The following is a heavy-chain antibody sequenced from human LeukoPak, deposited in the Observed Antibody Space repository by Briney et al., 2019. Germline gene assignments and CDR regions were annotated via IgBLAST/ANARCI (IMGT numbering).Heavy chain of an antibody. CDR3: ARVKYYYDSSGYYQYYLDY. Sequence: SETLSLTCTVSGGSIRSSYYYWGWIRQPPGKGLEWIGSIYDSGSTYYNPSLKSRVTISVDTSKNQFSLKLSSVTAADTAVYYCARVKYYYDSSGYYQYYLDYWGQGTLVTVSS. V-gene: IGHV4-39*07. D-gene: IGHD3-22*01. CDR2: IYDSGST. J-gene: IGHJ4*02. CDR1: GGSIRSSYYY.